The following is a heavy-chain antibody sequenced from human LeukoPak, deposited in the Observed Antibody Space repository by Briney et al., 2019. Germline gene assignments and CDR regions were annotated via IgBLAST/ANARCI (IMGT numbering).Heavy chain of an antibody. J-gene: IGHJ4*02. CDR1: GGTFSSYT. CDR2: IIPILGIA. D-gene: IGHD3-22*01. CDR3: AREGGGIVVAPGVYFDY. Sequence: SVKVSCKASGGTFSSYTISWVRQAPGQGLEWMGRIIPILGIANYAQKFQGRVTITADKSTSTAYMELSSLRSEDTAVYYCAREGGGIVVAPGVYFDYGGQGPLVPVPS. V-gene: IGHV1-69*04.